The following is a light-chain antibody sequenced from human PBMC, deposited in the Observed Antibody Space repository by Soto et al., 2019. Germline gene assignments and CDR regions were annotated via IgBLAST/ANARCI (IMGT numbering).Light chain of an antibody. CDR3: NSFTTRGIFV. CDR1: SSDVGGYNY. V-gene: IGLV2-11*01. CDR2: DVS. J-gene: IGLJ1*01. Sequence: QSALTQPRSVSGSPGQSVTISCTGTSSDVGGYNYVSWYQQHPGKAPKLMIYDVSKRPSGVPDRFSGSKSGNTASLTISGHQVEGGSFYYSNSFTTRGIFVFGTGT.